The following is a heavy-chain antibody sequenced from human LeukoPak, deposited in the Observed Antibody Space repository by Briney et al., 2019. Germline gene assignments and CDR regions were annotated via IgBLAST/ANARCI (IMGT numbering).Heavy chain of an antibody. D-gene: IGHD2-2*01. CDR1: GGSFSGYY. V-gene: IGHV4-34*01. Sequence: SETLSLTCAVSGGSFSGYYWSWIRQPPGKGLEWIGEINHSGSTNYNPSLKSRVTISVDTSKNQFSLKLSSVTAADTAVYYCAREWIGGVVVPAAMRNWFDPWGQGTLVTVSS. J-gene: IGHJ5*02. CDR2: INHSGST. CDR3: AREWIGGVVVPAAMRNWFDP.